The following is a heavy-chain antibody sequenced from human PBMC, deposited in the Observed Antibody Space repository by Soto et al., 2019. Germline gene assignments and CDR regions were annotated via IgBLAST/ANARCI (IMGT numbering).Heavy chain of an antibody. D-gene: IGHD3-9*01. CDR3: ATDAPYYDILTGYYALDY. Sequence: AAVKVSCKASGGTFSSYAISWVRQAPGQGLEWMGGFDPEDGETIYAQKFQGRVTMTEDTSTDTAYMELSSLRSEDTAVYYCATDAPYYDILTGYYALDYWGQGTLVTVSS. V-gene: IGHV1-24*01. CDR1: GGTFSSYA. CDR2: FDPEDGET. J-gene: IGHJ4*02.